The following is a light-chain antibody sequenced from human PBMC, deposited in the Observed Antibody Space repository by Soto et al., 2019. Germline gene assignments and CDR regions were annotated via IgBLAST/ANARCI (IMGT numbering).Light chain of an antibody. J-gene: IGLJ1*01. CDR1: SSDFGGYNY. CDR2: DVL. V-gene: IGLV2-14*03. CDR3: GSHTTRSTYV. Sequence: QSVLTQPASVSGSPGQSITISCTGTSSDFGGYNYVSWYQHHPGKVPKLIIYDVLNRPSGVSNRFSGSKSGNTASLTISGLQAEDEADYYCGSHTTRSTYVFGTGTKLTVL.